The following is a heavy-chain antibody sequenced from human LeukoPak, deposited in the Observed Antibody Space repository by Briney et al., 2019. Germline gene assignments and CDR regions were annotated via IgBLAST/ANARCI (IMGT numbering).Heavy chain of an antibody. CDR3: AKGGTLTMIVVVPNFDY. CDR1: GFTFSSYW. CDR2: IKRDGSEK. Sequence: PGGSLRLSCAASGFTFSSYWMSWVRQAPGKGLEWVANIKRDGSEKYYVDSVKGRFTISRDNAKNSLYLQMNSLRAEDTAVYYCAKGGTLTMIVVVPNFDYWGQGTLVTVSS. J-gene: IGHJ4*02. V-gene: IGHV3-7*01. D-gene: IGHD3-22*01.